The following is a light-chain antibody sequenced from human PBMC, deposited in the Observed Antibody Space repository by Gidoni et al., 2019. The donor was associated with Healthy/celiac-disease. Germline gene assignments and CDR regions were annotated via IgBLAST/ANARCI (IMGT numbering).Light chain of an antibody. J-gene: IGKJ4*01. CDR2: AAS. CDR3: QQSYSTPALT. CDR1: QSISSY. V-gene: IGKV1-39*01. Sequence: DIQMTQSPSSLSASVGDRVTITCRASQSISSYLNWYQQKPGKAPKLLIYAASSVQSGVPSRFSGSGSGTDFTLTISSLQPEDFATYDCQQSYSTPALTFGGGTKVESK.